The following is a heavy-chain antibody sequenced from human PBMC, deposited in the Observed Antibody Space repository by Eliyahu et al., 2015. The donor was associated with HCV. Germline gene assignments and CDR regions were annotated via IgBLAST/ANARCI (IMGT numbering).Heavy chain of an antibody. V-gene: IGHV3-23*01. D-gene: IGHD3-22*01. CDR3: AKVATRVFSDSTGYYLPFDS. CDR2: ISSSVDVT. Sequence: EVQLLESGGGLVQPGGSLRLSXAASGFTFXNYXXNXVXXAPGKGLEWVSSISSSVDVTYYGDSVTQYADFVRGRFTISRDNSKNILYLQMDSLRAEDTAVYYCAKVATRVFSDSTGYYLPFDSWGQGTLVTVSS. J-gene: IGHJ4*02. CDR1: GFTFXNYX.